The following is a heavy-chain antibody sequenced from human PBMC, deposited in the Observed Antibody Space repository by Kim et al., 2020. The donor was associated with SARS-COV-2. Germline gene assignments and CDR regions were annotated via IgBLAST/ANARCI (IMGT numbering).Heavy chain of an antibody. Sequence: GGSLRLSCAASGLIFRNYGMHWVRQAPGKGLEWVAFILYDGSNQYYADSVKGRFTISRDNSKNRLYLQMNSLRAEDTAVYYCVKGGVTTPNAHDYWGQGTLVTVSA. D-gene: IGHD2-21*02. J-gene: IGHJ4*02. CDR2: ILYDGSNQ. V-gene: IGHV3-30*18. CDR1: GLIFRNYG. CDR3: VKGGVTTPNAHDY.